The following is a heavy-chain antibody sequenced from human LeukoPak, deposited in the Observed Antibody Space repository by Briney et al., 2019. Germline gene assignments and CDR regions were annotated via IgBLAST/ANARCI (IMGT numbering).Heavy chain of an antibody. CDR2: ISWNSATI. Sequence: GGSLRLSCAASGFTFDDYVMHWVRQAPGKGLEWVSGISWNSATIAYTDSVKGRFTISRDNAKNSLYLQMNSLRAEDTAVYYCARWMGGSDDYWGQGTLVTVSS. CDR1: GFTFDDYV. V-gene: IGHV3-9*01. D-gene: IGHD2-15*01. J-gene: IGHJ4*02. CDR3: ARWMGGSDDY.